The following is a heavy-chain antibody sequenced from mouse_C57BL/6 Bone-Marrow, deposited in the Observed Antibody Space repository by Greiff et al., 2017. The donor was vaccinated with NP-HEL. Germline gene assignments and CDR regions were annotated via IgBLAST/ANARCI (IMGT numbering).Heavy chain of an antibody. Sequence: QVQLKQPGAELVRPGSSVKLSCKASGYTFTSYWMHWVKQRPIQGLEWIGNIDPSASETHYNQKFKDKATLTVDKSSSTAYMQLSSLTSEDSAVCCCEGLEGYFDYWGQGTTLTVSS. CDR1: GYTFTSYW. J-gene: IGHJ2*01. V-gene: IGHV1-52*01. CDR3: EGLEGYFDY. CDR2: IDPSASET.